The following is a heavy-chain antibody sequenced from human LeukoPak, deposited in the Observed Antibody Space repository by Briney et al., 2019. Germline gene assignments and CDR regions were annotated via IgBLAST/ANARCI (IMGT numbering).Heavy chain of an antibody. J-gene: IGHJ4*02. D-gene: IGHD3-3*01. V-gene: IGHV4-30-4*08. Sequence: NPSETLSLTCTVSGGSISSDDYYWSWIRQAPGKGLEYIGYINYSGTTYYNPSLKSRVTISVDTSKNQFSLKLSSVTAADTAVYYCACVTYYDFWSGYYGGIDYWGQGTLVTVSS. CDR1: GGSISSDDYY. CDR3: ACVTYYDFWSGYYGGIDY. CDR2: INYSGTT.